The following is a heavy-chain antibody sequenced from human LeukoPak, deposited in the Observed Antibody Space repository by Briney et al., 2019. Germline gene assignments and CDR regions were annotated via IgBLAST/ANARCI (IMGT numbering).Heavy chain of an antibody. CDR3: ASTRDGYNLVY. V-gene: IGHV1-69*06. J-gene: IGHJ4*02. CDR1: GYTFTGYY. Sequence: GASVTVSFKASGYTFTGYYMHWVRQAPGQGLEWMGGIIPIFGTANYAQKFQGRVTITADKSTSTAYMELSSLRSEDTAVYYCASTRDGYNLVYWGQGTLVTVSS. D-gene: IGHD5-24*01. CDR2: IIPIFGTA.